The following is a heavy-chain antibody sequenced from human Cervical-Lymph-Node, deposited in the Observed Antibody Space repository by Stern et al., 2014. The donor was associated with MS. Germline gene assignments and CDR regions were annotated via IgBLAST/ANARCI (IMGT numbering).Heavy chain of an antibody. Sequence: QFTLRESGPTLVKPTQTLTLTCTFSGFSLTTNGVSVGWIRQPPGKALEWLAHIYWDDDKRYSPSLKSRLTITKDTSKNQVVLTMTNMYPVDTATYFCAHSEDDEGYDYWGQGTLITVSS. V-gene: IGHV2-5*02. J-gene: IGHJ4*02. CDR3: AHSEDDEGYDY. CDR1: GFSLTTNGVS. CDR2: IYWDDDK. D-gene: IGHD1-1*01.